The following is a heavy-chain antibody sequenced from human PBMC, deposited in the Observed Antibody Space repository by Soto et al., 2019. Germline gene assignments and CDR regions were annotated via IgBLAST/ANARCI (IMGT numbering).Heavy chain of an antibody. CDR1: GFTFTRYS. J-gene: IGHJ4*02. V-gene: IGHV3-21*06. Sequence: GGSLRLSCAASGFTFTRYSMNWVRQAPGKGLEWVSSISSTTNYIYYGDSMKGRFTISRDNAKNSLYLEMNSLRAEDTAVYYCARESEDLSSNFDYWGQGTLVTVSS. CDR2: ISSTTNYI. CDR3: ARESEDLSSNFDY.